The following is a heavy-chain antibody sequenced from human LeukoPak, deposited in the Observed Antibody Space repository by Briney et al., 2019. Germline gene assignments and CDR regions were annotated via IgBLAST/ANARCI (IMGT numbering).Heavy chain of an antibody. CDR3: AKGPNFGSWRAVDY. D-gene: IGHD3-10*01. V-gene: IGHV3-23*01. Sequence: GGSLRLSCAASDSSFRSHDMSWVRQTLEKGLEWVSSIAGDGASFYADSVKGRFTISRGKSENILYLQMNSLRADDTAIYYCAKGPNFGSWRAVDYWGQGSLVTVSS. CDR2: IAGDGAS. J-gene: IGHJ4*02. CDR1: DSSFRSHD.